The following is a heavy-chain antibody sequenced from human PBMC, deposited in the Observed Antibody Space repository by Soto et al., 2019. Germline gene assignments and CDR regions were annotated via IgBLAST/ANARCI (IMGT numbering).Heavy chain of an antibody. Sequence: PSETLSLTCIVSGGSVSSGSYYWSWIRQPPGKGLEWIGYIYYSGSTNYNPSLKSRVTISVDTSKNQFSLKLTSVTAADTAVYYCARVTVPGANPKFDPWGQGTLVTVSS. CDR2: IYYSGST. CDR1: GGSVSSGSYY. J-gene: IGHJ5*02. V-gene: IGHV4-61*01. CDR3: ARVTVPGANPKFDP. D-gene: IGHD2-2*01.